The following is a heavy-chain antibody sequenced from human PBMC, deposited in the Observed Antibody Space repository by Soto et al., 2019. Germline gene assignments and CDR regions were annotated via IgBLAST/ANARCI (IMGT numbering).Heavy chain of an antibody. V-gene: IGHV3-23*01. Sequence: AGSLRLSCAASGFTFSSYAMSWVRQAPGKGLEWVSAISGSGGSTYYADSVKGRFTISRDNSKNTLYLQMNSLSAEDTAVYYCAKDPQYSSGWYRNYYYGMDVWGQGTTVTVSS. J-gene: IGHJ6*02. CDR3: AKDPQYSSGWYRNYYYGMDV. CDR1: GFTFSSYA. D-gene: IGHD6-19*01. CDR2: ISGSGGST.